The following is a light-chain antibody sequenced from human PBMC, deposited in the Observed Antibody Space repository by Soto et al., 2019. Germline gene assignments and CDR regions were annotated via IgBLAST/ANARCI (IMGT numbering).Light chain of an antibody. CDR2: RAS. V-gene: IGKV3-15*01. CDR1: QSVSSN. Sequence: ERVMTQSPATLSVSPGERATLSCRASQSVSSNLAWYRQKPGQAPRLLIYRASTRATGIPARFSGSGSGTEFTLTISSLESEDSAVYFCQQYNSWPLTFGRGTKVEIK. CDR3: QQYNSWPLT. J-gene: IGKJ4*01.